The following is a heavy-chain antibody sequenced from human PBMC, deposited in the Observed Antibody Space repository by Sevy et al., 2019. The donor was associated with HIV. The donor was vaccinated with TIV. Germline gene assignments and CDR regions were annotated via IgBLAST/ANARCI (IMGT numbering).Heavy chain of an antibody. CDR3: ARDRLPHYSGYGLKYYYYYGMDV. J-gene: IGHJ6*02. Sequence: GGSLRLSCAASGFTFSSYAMHWVRQAPGKGLEWVAVISYDGSNKYYADSVKGRFTISRDNSKNTLYLQMNSLGAEDTAVYYCARDRLPHYSGYGLKYYYYYGMDVWGQGTTVTVSS. CDR1: GFTFSSYA. V-gene: IGHV3-30*04. CDR2: ISYDGSNK. D-gene: IGHD3-22*01.